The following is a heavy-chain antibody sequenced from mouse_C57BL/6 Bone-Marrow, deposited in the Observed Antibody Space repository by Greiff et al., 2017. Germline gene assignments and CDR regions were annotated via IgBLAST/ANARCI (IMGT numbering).Heavy chain of an antibody. J-gene: IGHJ2*01. Sequence: QVQLQQPGAELVMPGASVKLSCKASGYTFTSYWMHWVKQRPGQGLEWIGEIDPSDSYTNYNQKFKGKSTLTVDKSSSTAYMQRSSLTSEDSAVYYCARGGDSLDYWGQGTTLTVSS. V-gene: IGHV1-69*01. CDR2: IDPSDSYT. CDR3: ARGGDSLDY. CDR1: GYTFTSYW.